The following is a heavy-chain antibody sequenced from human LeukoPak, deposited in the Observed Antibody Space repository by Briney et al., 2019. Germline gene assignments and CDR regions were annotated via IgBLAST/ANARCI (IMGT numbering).Heavy chain of an antibody. CDR3: AREYQLPYNWFDP. CDR2: IYYSGST. V-gene: IGHV4-30-4*08. D-gene: IGHD2-2*01. J-gene: IGHJ5*02. CDR1: GGSISSGDYY. Sequence: SQTLSLTCTVSGGSISSGDYYWSWIRQPPGKGLEWIGYIYYSGSTYYNPSLKSRVTISVDTSKNQLFLKLSSVTAADTAVYYCAREYQLPYNWFDPWGQETLVTVSS.